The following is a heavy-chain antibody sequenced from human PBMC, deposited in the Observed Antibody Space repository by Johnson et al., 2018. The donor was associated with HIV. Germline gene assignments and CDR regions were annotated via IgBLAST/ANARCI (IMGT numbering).Heavy chain of an antibody. D-gene: IGHD3-22*01. J-gene: IGHJ3*02. Sequence: EVQLVESGGGLVQPGGSLRLSCAASGFTFSSYWMSWVRKAPGKGLEWVANIKQEGSEKYYVDFVTGRFTISRDTAKNSLYLQMNSLRAEDTAVYYCARALYYYDRGDAFDIWGQGTMVTVSS. V-gene: IGHV3-7*01. CDR3: ARALYYYDRGDAFDI. CDR2: IKQEGSEK. CDR1: GFTFSSYW.